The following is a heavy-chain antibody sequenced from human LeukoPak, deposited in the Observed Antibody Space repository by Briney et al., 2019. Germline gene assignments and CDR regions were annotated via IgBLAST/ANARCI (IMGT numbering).Heavy chain of an antibody. D-gene: IGHD6-13*01. CDR3: AKDKSDSSSWFFDY. J-gene: IGHJ4*02. V-gene: IGHV3-43D*03. CDR1: GFTFDDYA. CDR2: ISWDGGST. Sequence: GGSLRLSCAASGFTFDDYAMHWVRQAPGKGLEWVSLISWDGGSTYYADSVKGRFTISRDNSKNSLYLQMNSLRAEDTALYYCAKDKSDSSSWFFDYWGQGTLVTVSS.